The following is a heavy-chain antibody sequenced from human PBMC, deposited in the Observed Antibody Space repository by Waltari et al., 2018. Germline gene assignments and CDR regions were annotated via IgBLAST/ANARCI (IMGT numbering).Heavy chain of an antibody. CDR3: ARGGAMTTVTTGGFDY. V-gene: IGHV3-48*03. D-gene: IGHD4-17*01. CDR1: GFTFSSYE. J-gene: IGHJ4*02. Sequence: EVQLVESGGGLVQPGGSLRLSCAASGFTFSSYEMNWVRQAPGKGLEWVSYISSSGSTIYYADSVKGRFTISRDNAKNSLYLQMNSLRAEDTAVYYCARGGAMTTVTTGGFDYWGQGTLVTVSS. CDR2: ISSSGSTI.